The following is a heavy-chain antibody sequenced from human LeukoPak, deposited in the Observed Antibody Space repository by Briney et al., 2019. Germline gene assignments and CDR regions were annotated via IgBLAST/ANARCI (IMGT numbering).Heavy chain of an antibody. D-gene: IGHD1-26*01. CDR1: GFTFSSYG. CDR3: AKDLEPQLVGAADY. V-gene: IGHV3-30*18. Sequence: GRSLRLSCAASGFTFSSYGMHWVRQAPGKGLEWVAVISYDGSNKYYADSVKGRFTISRDNSKNTLYLQMNSLRAEDAAVYYCAKDLEPQLVGAADYWGQGTLVTVSS. J-gene: IGHJ4*02. CDR2: ISYDGSNK.